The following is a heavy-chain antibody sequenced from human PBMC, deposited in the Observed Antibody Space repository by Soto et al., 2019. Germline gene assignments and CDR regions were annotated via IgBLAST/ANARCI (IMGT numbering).Heavy chain of an antibody. D-gene: IGHD3-3*01. CDR2: IIPIFGTA. V-gene: IGHV1-69*13. CDR1: GGTFSSYA. CDR3: ASRGSWSGYYTSMNYYCNGIDV. Sequence: AASVKVSCKASGGTFSSYAISWVRQAPGQGLEWMGGIIPIFGTANYAQKFQGRVTITADESTSTAYMELSSLRSEDTDVYYCASRGSWSGYYTSMNYYCNGIDVWGQGTMVTVSS. J-gene: IGHJ6*02.